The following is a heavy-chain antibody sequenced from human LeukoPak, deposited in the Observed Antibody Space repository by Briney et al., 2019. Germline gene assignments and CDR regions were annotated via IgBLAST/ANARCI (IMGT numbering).Heavy chain of an antibody. J-gene: IGHJ6*03. CDR3: AKAIAALNHVSDYMDV. CDR1: GFTFSSYE. D-gene: IGHD6-13*01. Sequence: GGSLRLSCAASGFTFSSYEMNWVRQAPGKGLEWVSYISSSGSTIYYADSVKGRFTISRDNSKNSLYLQMNSLRTEDTALYYCAKAIAALNHVSDYMDVWGKGTTVTVSS. CDR2: ISSSGSTI. V-gene: IGHV3-48*03.